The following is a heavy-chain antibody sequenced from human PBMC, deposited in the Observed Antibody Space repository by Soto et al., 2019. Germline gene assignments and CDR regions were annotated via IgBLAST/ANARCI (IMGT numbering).Heavy chain of an antibody. V-gene: IGHV1-69*01. Sequence: KFQGRVTITADESTSTAYMELSSLRSEDTAVYYCASMGDSSGYYLTALFDYWGQGTLVTVSS. CDR3: ASMGDSSGYYLTALFDY. D-gene: IGHD3-22*01. J-gene: IGHJ4*02.